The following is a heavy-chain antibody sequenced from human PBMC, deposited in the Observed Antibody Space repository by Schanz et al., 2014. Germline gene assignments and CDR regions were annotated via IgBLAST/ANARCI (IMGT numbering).Heavy chain of an antibody. CDR2: ISWNSASI. V-gene: IGHV3-9*01. Sequence: DVHLLESGGGLVQPGGSLRLSCLASGFAFSSYGMNWLRQAPGKGLEWVSGISWNSASIGYADSVKGRFTISRDNAKNSLYLQMNSLRAEDTAVYYCVRDSFFAFDYWGQGTLVTVSS. J-gene: IGHJ4*02. CDR3: VRDSFFAFDY. D-gene: IGHD3-3*01. CDR1: GFAFSSYG.